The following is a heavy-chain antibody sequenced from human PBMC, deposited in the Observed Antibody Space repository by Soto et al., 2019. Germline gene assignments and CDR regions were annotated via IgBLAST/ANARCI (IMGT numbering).Heavy chain of an antibody. J-gene: IGHJ4*02. Sequence: EVQLLESGGDLVQPGGSLRLSCAASGFTFSDYAMSWVRQAPGKGLEWVSAISGSGGTPYYADSAKGRFGISRDNSKSTLYLQMDKLRVEATALYYCVKGAGYFDTSDYYYGDYWGQGTLITVSS. CDR3: VKGAGYFDTSDYYYGDY. D-gene: IGHD3-22*01. V-gene: IGHV3-23*01. CDR1: GFTFSDYA. CDR2: ISGSGGTP.